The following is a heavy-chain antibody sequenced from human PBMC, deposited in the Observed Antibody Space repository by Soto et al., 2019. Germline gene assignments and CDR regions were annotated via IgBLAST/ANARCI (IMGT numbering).Heavy chain of an antibody. D-gene: IGHD3-9*01. CDR2: ISGSGATT. CDR3: AKLRYFDWSSYNWFEY. J-gene: IGHJ5*01. Sequence: PGGSLRLSCAASGFTFSSDAMTWVRQAPGKGLEWVSGISGSGATTSYADSVKGRFTVSRDNSKNTLYLQMNSLRVEDTAVYYCAKLRYFDWSSYNWFEYWGQGTPVTVSS. CDR1: GFTFSSDA. V-gene: IGHV3-23*01.